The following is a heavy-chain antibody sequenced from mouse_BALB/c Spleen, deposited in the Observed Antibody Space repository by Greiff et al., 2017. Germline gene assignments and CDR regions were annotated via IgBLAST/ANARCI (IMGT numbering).Heavy chain of an antibody. Sequence: VQLQQSGPGLVQPSQSLSITCTVSGFSLTSYGVHWVRQSPGKGLEWLGVIWSGGSTDYNAAFISRLSISKDNSKSQVFLKMNSLQTDDTARYYCARDNHYYGLDYWGQGTTLTVSS. D-gene: IGHD1-2*01. V-gene: IGHV2-2*01. CDR3: ARDNHYYGLDY. CDR1: GFSLTSYG. J-gene: IGHJ2*01. CDR2: IWSGGST.